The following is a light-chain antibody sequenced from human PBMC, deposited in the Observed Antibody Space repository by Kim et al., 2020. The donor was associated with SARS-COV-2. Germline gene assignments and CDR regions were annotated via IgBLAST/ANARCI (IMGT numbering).Light chain of an antibody. J-gene: IGLJ2*01. CDR2: GKN. CDR3: NSRDSNDNVV. V-gene: IGLV3-19*01. CDR1: GLRSYY. Sequence: VALGRTVRITCQGDGLRSYYATWYQQKPEQAPILVIYGKNNRPSGIPDRFSGSSSGNTASLTITGTQAGDEADYYCNSRDSNDNVVFGGGTQLTVL.